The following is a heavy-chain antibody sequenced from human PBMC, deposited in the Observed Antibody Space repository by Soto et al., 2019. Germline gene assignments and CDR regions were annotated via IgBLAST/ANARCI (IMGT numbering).Heavy chain of an antibody. CDR1: GYTFTSYY. Sequence: QVQLVQSGAEVKKPGASVKVSCKASGYTFTSYYMHWVRQAPGQGLEWMGIINPSGGSTSYAQKFQGRVTMTRDTSTSTVYMELSSLGSEDTAVYYCARVSSNSRASYGMDVWGQGTTVTVSS. D-gene: IGHD5-18*01. J-gene: IGHJ6*02. CDR3: ARVSSNSRASYGMDV. V-gene: IGHV1-46*01. CDR2: INPSGGST.